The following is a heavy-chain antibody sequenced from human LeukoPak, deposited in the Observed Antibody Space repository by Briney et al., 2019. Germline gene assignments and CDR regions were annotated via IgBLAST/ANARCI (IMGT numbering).Heavy chain of an antibody. V-gene: IGHV4-34*01. D-gene: IGHD2-2*01. J-gene: IGHJ5*02. CDR3: ASTPSGVPAAQSNWFDP. CDR1: GGSISSYY. Sequence: SETLSLTCTVSGGSISSYYWSWIRQPPGKGLEWIGEINHSGSTNYNPSLKGRVTISVDTSKNQFSLKLSSVTAADTAVYYCASTPSGVPAAQSNWFDPWGQGTLVTVSS. CDR2: INHSGST.